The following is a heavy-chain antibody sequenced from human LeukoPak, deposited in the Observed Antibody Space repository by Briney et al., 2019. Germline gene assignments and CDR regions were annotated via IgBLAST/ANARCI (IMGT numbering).Heavy chain of an antibody. CDR3: ARHYDSSGSDY. V-gene: IGHV5-51*01. CDR1: GYSFTTYW. J-gene: IGHJ4*02. CDR2: IYPGDSDT. Sequence: GESLKISCKGSGYSFTTYWIGWVRQMPGKGLEWMGIIYPGDSDTRYSPSFQGQVTISADKSISTAYLQWGSLKASDTAMYYCARHYDSSGSDYWGQGTLVTVSS. D-gene: IGHD3-22*01.